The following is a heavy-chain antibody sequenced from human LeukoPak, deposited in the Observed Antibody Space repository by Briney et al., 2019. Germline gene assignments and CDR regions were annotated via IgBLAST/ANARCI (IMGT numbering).Heavy chain of an antibody. CDR3: ARGPILVRGVIMADSVGGLDV. D-gene: IGHD3-10*01. CDR2: INPNSGGT. Sequence: ASVKLSCKASGYTFTGYYMHWVRQAPGQGLEWMGWINPNSGGTNYAQKFQGRVTVTRDTSSSTAYMELSRPRSDDTAVYYCARGPILVRGVIMADSVGGLDVWGQGTTVTVSS. V-gene: IGHV1-2*02. J-gene: IGHJ6*02. CDR1: GYTFTGYY.